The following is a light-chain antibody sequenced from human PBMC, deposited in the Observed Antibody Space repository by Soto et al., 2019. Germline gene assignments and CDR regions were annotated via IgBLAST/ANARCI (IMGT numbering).Light chain of an antibody. CDR2: GAS. CDR3: QQYGSSAA. J-gene: IGKJ4*01. Sequence: EIVFTHFPATISLTPGGRATISSRASETIRGLLAWNQQRPGQPPRLLIYGASSRATGIPDRISGSGSGTDFTLTINRLEPEDSAVYYCQQYGSSAAFGGGTKV. CDR1: ETIRGL. V-gene: IGKV3-20*01.